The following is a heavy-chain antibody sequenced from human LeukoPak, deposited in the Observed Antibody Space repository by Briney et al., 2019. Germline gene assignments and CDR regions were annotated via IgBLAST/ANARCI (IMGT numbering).Heavy chain of an antibody. CDR1: GGTFSSYA. CDR3: ARLSGSTEGYFDY. CDR2: IIPIFGTA. V-gene: IGHV1-69*05. D-gene: IGHD1-26*01. J-gene: IGHJ4*02. Sequence: ASVTVSCTASGGTFSSYAFSWVRQAPGQGLEWMGGIIPIFGTANYAQKVQGRVTIATDESTSTAYMELSSLRSEDTAVYYCARLSGSTEGYFDYWGQGALVTVSS.